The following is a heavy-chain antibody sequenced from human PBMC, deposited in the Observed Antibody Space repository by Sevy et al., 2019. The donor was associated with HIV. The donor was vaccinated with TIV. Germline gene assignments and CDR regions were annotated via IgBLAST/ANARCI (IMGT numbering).Heavy chain of an antibody. Sequence: GESLKISCKGSGYSFTSYWIGWVRQMPGKGLEWTGIIYPGDSDTRYSPSFQGQVTISADKSISTAYLQWSSLKASDIAMYYCARTSLDYWFDPWGQGTLVTVSS. J-gene: IGHJ5*02. V-gene: IGHV5-51*01. CDR2: IYPGDSDT. CDR3: ARTSLDYWFDP. CDR1: GYSFTSYW.